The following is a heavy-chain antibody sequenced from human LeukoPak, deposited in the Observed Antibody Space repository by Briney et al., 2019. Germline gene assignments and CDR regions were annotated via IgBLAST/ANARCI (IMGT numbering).Heavy chain of an antibody. CDR1: GGSISSSSY. J-gene: IGHJ5*02. D-gene: IGHD2-15*01. V-gene: IGHV4-39*07. Sequence: SETLSPTCTVSGGSISSSSYWGWIRQPPGKGLEWIGSIYHSGSTYYNPSLKSRVTISVDTSKNQFSLKLSSVTAADTAVYYCARGISNWFDPWGQGTLVTVSS. CDR3: ARGISNWFDP. CDR2: IYHSGST.